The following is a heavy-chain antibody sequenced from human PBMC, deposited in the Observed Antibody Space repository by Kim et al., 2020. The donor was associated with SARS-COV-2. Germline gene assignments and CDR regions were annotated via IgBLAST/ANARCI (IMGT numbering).Heavy chain of an antibody. J-gene: IGHJ4*02. Sequence: GGSLRLSCAASGFTFSSYSMNWVRQAPGKGLEWVSYISSSSSTIYYADSVKGRFTISRDNAKNSLYLQMNSLRAEDTAVYYCAEGGYSLDYWGQGTLVTVSS. V-gene: IGHV3-48*04. CDR1: GFTFSSYS. CDR2: ISSSSSTI. D-gene: IGHD5-18*01. CDR3: AEGGYSLDY.